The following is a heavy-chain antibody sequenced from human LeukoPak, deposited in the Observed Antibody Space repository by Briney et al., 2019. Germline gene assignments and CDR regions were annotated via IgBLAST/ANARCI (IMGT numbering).Heavy chain of an antibody. Sequence: GGSLRLSCAASGFTFSRYAMSWVRQAPGKGLEWVSSVSTDGDTYYTDSVKGRFTISRDVSRNTLFLQMISLRADDTALYYCARSRSGSVAGTSDYWGQGTLVIAST. J-gene: IGHJ4*02. CDR1: GFTFSRYA. CDR2: VSTDGDT. V-gene: IGHV3-23*01. CDR3: ARSRSGSVAGTSDY. D-gene: IGHD6-19*01.